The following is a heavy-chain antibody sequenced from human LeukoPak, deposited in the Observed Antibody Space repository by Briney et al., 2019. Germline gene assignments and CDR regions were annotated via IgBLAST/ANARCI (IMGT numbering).Heavy chain of an antibody. CDR2: INPNSGGT. CDR3: ERGGQMVYAMEDMDV. V-gene: IGHV1-2*02. J-gene: IGHJ6*03. D-gene: IGHD2-8*01. CDR1: GYTLTGYY. Sequence: ASVNVSYKPSGYTLTGYYMHLVLQAPGQRVGWVGWINPNSGGTNYAQTFQGRVTLTRATSTSKAYMELSSMRSDDTAVYYYERGGQMVYAMEDMDVWGKGTTVTVSS.